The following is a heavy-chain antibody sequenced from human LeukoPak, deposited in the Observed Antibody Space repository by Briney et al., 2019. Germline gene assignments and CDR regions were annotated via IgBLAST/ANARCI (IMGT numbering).Heavy chain of an antibody. CDR1: GFTFSVYG. CDR3: AKGDYDSSGYYDY. Sequence: PWGSLRLSCAVSGFTFSVYGMNWVRQAPGKGLEWLSHISSGGTTIYYADSVKGRFTVSRDNVENSLYLQMNSLRAEDTAVYYCAKGDYDSSGYYDYWGQGTLVTVSS. J-gene: IGHJ4*02. V-gene: IGHV3-48*04. D-gene: IGHD3-22*01. CDR2: ISSGGTTI.